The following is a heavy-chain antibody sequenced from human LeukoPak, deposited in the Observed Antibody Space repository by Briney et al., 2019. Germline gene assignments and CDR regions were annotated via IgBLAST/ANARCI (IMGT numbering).Heavy chain of an antibody. CDR3: ARLSNYFVIDY. Sequence: SETLSLTCTVSGGSISSYYWSWIRQPAGKGLEWIGRIYTSRSTNYNPSLKSRVTISVDTSKNQFSLKLSSVTAADAAVYYCARLSNYFVIDYWGQGTLVTVSS. CDR2: IYTSRST. CDR1: GGSISSYY. D-gene: IGHD4-11*01. V-gene: IGHV4-4*07. J-gene: IGHJ4*02.